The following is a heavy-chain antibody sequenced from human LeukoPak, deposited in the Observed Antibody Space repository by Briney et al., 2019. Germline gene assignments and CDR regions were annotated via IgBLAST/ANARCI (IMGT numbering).Heavy chain of an antibody. J-gene: IGHJ4*02. CDR2: ISSSSSYI. D-gene: IGHD3-22*01. Sequence: GFXXXSXXXXWVXQAPGKXXXXXSSISSSSSYIYYADSVKGRFTISRDNAKNSLYLQMNSLRAEDTAVYYCARVGSGYSGDYFDYWGQGTLVTVSS. V-gene: IGHV3-21*01. CDR3: ARVGSGYSGDYFDY. CDR1: GFXXXSXX.